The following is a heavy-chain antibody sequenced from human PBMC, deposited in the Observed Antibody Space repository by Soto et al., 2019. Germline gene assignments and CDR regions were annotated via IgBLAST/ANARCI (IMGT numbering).Heavy chain of an antibody. J-gene: IGHJ6*02. Sequence: QVQLVQSGAEVKQSGASGKVSCKASGYDFTAYDINWVRQASGQGLEWMGWMNPINGATGSARRFQGRVSMTRNTATGTAYLELTSLRSDDSAVYYCGRGPSPRAPAGGTPYYFAMDVWGQGTTVTVSS. V-gene: IGHV1-8*02. D-gene: IGHD6-13*01. CDR3: GRGPSPRAPAGGTPYYFAMDV. CDR2: MNPINGAT. CDR1: GYDFTAYD.